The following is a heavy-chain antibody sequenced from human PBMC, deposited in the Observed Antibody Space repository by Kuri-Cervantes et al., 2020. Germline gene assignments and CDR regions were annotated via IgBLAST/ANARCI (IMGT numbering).Heavy chain of an antibody. Sequence: SVKVSCKASGGTFSSYAISWVRQAPGQGLEWMGGIIPIFGTANYAQKFQGRVTITADESTSTAYMELSSLRSEDTAVYYCARSEGGYYAGVDYWGQGTLVAVSS. J-gene: IGHJ4*02. CDR1: GGTFSSYA. V-gene: IGHV1-69*13. D-gene: IGHD3-22*01. CDR2: IIPIFGTA. CDR3: ARSEGGYYAGVDY.